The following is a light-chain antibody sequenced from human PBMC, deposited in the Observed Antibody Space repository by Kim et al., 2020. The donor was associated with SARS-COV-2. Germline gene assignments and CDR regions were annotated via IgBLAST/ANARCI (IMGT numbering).Light chain of an antibody. Sequence: ASVGDRVTITCRASQSISSYLNWYQQKPGKAPKLLIYAASSLQSGVPSRFSGSGSGTDFTLTISSLQPEDFETYYCQQSYSTTITFGQGTRLEIK. V-gene: IGKV1-39*01. J-gene: IGKJ5*01. CDR3: QQSYSTTIT. CDR2: AAS. CDR1: QSISSY.